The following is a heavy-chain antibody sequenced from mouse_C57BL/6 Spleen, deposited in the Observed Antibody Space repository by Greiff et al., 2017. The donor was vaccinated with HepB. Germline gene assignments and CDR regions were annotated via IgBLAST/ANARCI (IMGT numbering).Heavy chain of an antibody. Sequence: QVQLQQPGAELVRPGSSVKLSCKASGYTFTSYWMHWVKQRPIQGLEWIGNIDPSDSETHYNQKFKDKATLTVDKSSSTAYMQLSSLTSEDTAVYYGARSLYDYDEGNYFDYWGQGTTLTVSS. D-gene: IGHD2-4*01. CDR1: GYTFTSYW. J-gene: IGHJ2*01. CDR2: IDPSDSET. V-gene: IGHV1-52*01. CDR3: ARSLYDYDEGNYFDY.